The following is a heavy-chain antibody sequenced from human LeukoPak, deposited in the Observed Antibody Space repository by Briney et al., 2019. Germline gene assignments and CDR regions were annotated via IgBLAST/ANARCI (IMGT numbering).Heavy chain of an antibody. J-gene: IGHJ3*02. CDR1: GFTLGGYS. CDR2: ISSSSSYI. Sequence: GGSLRLSCATSGFTLGGYSMNWVRQAPGKGLEWVSSISSSSSYIYYADSMKGRITISRDNARNSLYLEMNSLRADDTAVYYCAKELEWELHAFDIWGQGTMVTVSS. D-gene: IGHD1-26*01. V-gene: IGHV3-21*01. CDR3: AKELEWELHAFDI.